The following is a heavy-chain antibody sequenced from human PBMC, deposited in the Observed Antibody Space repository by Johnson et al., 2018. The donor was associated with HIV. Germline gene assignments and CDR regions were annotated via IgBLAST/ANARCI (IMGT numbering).Heavy chain of an antibody. CDR3: ARSLKWELGLPDWDAFDI. V-gene: IGHV3-20*04. J-gene: IGHJ3*02. D-gene: IGHD1-26*01. Sequence: EVQLVESGGGVVRPGGSLRLSCVASGFTFDDYGMSWVRQAPGKGLEWVSGINWNGGRRGYVDSVNGRFTISRDNARNSLHLEMNSLGAEDTAFYFCARSLKWELGLPDWDAFDIWGQGTMVTVSS. CDR2: INWNGGRR. CDR1: GFTFDDYG.